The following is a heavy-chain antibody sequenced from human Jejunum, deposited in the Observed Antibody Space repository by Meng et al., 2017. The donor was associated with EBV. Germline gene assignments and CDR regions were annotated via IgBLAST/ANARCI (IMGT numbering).Heavy chain of an antibody. V-gene: IGHV3-74*03. CDR3: ARNYRDY. CDR2: INNDGSTT. J-gene: IGHJ4*02. D-gene: IGHD4-11*01. CDR1: GFTFSTYW. Sequence: EVQLVASGGGLFQPGGSLRLSCAASGFTFSTYWMHWVRQTPGKGLEWVSRINNDGSTTQYADSVRGRFTISRDNAKSTLYLQMNSLTAEDTAVYYCARNYRDYWGQGTLVTVSS.